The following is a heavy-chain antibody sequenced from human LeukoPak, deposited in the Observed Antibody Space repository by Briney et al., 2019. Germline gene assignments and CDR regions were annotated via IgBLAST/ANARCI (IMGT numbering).Heavy chain of an antibody. CDR1: GGSISSSNW. CDR3: ARGPGKSHSSGYFDY. V-gene: IGHV4-4*02. D-gene: IGHD3-10*01. J-gene: IGHJ4*02. Sequence: SEALSLTCAVSGGSISSSNWWSWVRQPPGKGLEWIGEIYHSGSTNYNPSLKSRVTISVDKSKNQFSLKLSSVTAADTAVYYCARGPGKSHSSGYFDYWGQGTLVTVSS. CDR2: IYHSGST.